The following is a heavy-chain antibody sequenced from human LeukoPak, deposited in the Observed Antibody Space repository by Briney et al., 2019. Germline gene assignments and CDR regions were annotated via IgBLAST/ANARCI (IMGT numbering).Heavy chain of an antibody. CDR3: ATDNNVNPNWFDP. Sequence: GGSLRLSCAVSGLSFSKYGMHWVRQAPGKGLDWVAFIITDGSNKYYADSVKGRFTISRDNSKNTLYLQMNSLRAEDTAVYYCATDNNVNPNWFDPWGQGTLVSVTS. J-gene: IGHJ5*02. V-gene: IGHV3-30*02. D-gene: IGHD1-14*01. CDR1: GLSFSKYG. CDR2: IITDGSNK.